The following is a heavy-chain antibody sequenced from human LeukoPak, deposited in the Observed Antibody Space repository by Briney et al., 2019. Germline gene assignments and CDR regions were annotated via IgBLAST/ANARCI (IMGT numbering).Heavy chain of an antibody. Sequence: GGSLRLSCAASGFTFSSYSMNWVRQAPGKGLEWVSSISSSSSYIYYADSVKGRFTISRDNAKNSLYLQMNSLRAEDTAVYYCASETLDYSDGPSDAFDIWGQGTMVTLSS. CDR2: ISSSSSYI. CDR3: ASETLDYSDGPSDAFDI. CDR1: GFTFSSYS. V-gene: IGHV3-21*01. J-gene: IGHJ3*02. D-gene: IGHD4-11*01.